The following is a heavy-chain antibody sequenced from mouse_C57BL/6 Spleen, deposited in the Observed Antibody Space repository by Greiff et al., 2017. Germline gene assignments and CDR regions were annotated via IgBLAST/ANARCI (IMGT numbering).Heavy chain of an antibody. J-gene: IGHJ2*01. CDR2: IDPEDGET. CDR3: ARAYSNYFDY. D-gene: IGHD2-5*01. V-gene: IGHV14-2*01. CDR1: GFNIKDYY. Sequence: EVQLQQSGAELVKPGASVKLSCTASGFNIKDYYMHWVKQRTEQGLEWIGRIDPEDGETKYAPKFPGKATITADTSSNTAYLQLSSLTSEDTAVYYCARAYSNYFDYWGQGTTLTVSS.